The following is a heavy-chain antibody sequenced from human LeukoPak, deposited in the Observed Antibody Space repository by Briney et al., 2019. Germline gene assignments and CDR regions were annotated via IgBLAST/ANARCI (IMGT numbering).Heavy chain of an antibody. Sequence: GGSLRLSCAASGFTFDDYGMSWVRQAPGKGLEWVSGINWNGGSTGYADSVKGRFTTSRDNAKNSLYLQMNSLRAEDTALYYCARAPYSSSWGDGFDPWGQGTLVTVSS. CDR3: ARAPYSSSWGDGFDP. J-gene: IGHJ5*02. CDR2: INWNGGST. D-gene: IGHD6-13*01. V-gene: IGHV3-20*04. CDR1: GFTFDDYG.